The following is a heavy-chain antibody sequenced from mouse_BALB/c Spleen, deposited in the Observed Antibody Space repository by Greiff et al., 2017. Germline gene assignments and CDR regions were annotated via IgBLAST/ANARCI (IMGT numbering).Heavy chain of an antibody. CDR2: INSNGGST. J-gene: IGHJ2*01. CDR3: ARDRWDYDEKNSFDY. CDR1: GFTFSSYG. Sequence: DVKLVESGGGLVQPGGSLKLSCAASGFTFSSYGMSWVRQTPDKRLELVATINSNGGSTYYPDSVKGRFTISRDNAKNTLYLQMSSLKSEDTAMYYCARDRWDYDEKNSFDYWGQGTTLTVSS. V-gene: IGHV5-6-3*01. D-gene: IGHD2-4*01.